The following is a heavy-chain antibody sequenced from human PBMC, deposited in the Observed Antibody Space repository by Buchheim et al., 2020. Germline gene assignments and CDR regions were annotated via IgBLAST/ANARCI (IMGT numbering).Heavy chain of an antibody. Sequence: QVQLQESGPGLVKPSETLSLTCTVSGGSISSYYWSWFRQPPGKGLEWIGYIYYSGSTNYNPSLKSRVTISVDTSKNQFSLKLSSVTAADTAVYYCARSKKRGSHYYYCYYGMDVWGQGTT. CDR1: GGSISSYY. D-gene: IGHD3-10*01. J-gene: IGHJ6*02. V-gene: IGHV4-59*01. CDR3: ARSKKRGSHYYYCYYGMDV. CDR2: IYYSGST.